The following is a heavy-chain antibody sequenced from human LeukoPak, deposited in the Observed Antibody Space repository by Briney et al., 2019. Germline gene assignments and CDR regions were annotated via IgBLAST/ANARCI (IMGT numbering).Heavy chain of an antibody. CDR1: GFTFSSYS. J-gene: IGHJ4*02. CDR3: ARTAVALDFDY. CDR2: ISSSSSYT. D-gene: IGHD6-19*01. Sequence: PGGSLRLSCAASGFTFSSYSMYRVRQAPGKGLEWVSSISSSSSYTYHADSVKGRFTTSRDNAENSLYLQMNSLRAEDTAVYYCARTAVALDFDYWGQGTLVTVSS. V-gene: IGHV3-21*01.